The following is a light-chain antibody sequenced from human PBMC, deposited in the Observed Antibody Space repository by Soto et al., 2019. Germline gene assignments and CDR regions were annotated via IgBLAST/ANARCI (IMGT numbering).Light chain of an antibody. J-gene: IGKJ5*01. CDR3: QQYGMSPQT. Sequence: EIVMTQSPATLSVSPGERATLSCRASQSVSSSRLALYQQIPGQAPRLLIYGASSRAAGIPDRFSGSGSGTDFSLTFIRLEPEDFAVYYCQQYGMSPQTFGQGTRLEI. V-gene: IGKV3-20*01. CDR1: QSVSSSR. CDR2: GAS.